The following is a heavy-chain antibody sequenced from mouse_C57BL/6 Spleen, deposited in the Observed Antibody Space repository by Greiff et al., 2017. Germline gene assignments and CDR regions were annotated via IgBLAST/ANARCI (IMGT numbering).Heavy chain of an antibody. Sequence: VQLQQPGAELVKPGASVKMSCKASGYTFTSYWITWVKQRPGQGLEWIGDIYPGSGSTNYNEKFNSKATLTVDTSSSTAYMQLSSLTSEDSAVYYCARGEVYGNYVYYAMDYWGQGTSVTVSS. CDR2: IYPGSGST. V-gene: IGHV1-55*01. CDR3: ARGEVYGNYVYYAMDY. D-gene: IGHD2-1*01. CDR1: GYTFTSYW. J-gene: IGHJ4*01.